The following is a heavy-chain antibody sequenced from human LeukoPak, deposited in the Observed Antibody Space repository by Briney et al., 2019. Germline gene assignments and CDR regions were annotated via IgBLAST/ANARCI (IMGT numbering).Heavy chain of an antibody. Sequence: SETLSLTCTVSGGSVSSWYWSWIRQPPGKGLEWIGYIYDSGNTNYNPSLKSRVTISIDTSKNQFSLRLTSVTAADTATYYCARETSLTGYASGLGFNYWGQGILVTVSS. CDR1: GGSVSSWY. D-gene: IGHD6-19*01. CDR2: IYDSGNT. V-gene: IGHV4-59*02. J-gene: IGHJ4*02. CDR3: ARETSLTGYASGLGFNY.